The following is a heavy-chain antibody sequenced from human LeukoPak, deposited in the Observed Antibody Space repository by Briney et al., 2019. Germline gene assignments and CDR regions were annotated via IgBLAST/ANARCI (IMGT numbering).Heavy chain of an antibody. J-gene: IGHJ6*02. V-gene: IGHV3-30*04. Sequence: GGSLRLSCAASGFTFSSYAMHWVRQAPGKGLEWVAVISYDGGNKYYADSVKGRFTISRDNSKNTLYLQMNSMRAEDTAVYYCARAGGSVAVAGTGRFYYYGMDVWGQGTTVTVSS. CDR2: ISYDGGNK. CDR3: ARAGGSVAVAGTGRFYYYGMDV. D-gene: IGHD6-19*01. CDR1: GFTFSSYA.